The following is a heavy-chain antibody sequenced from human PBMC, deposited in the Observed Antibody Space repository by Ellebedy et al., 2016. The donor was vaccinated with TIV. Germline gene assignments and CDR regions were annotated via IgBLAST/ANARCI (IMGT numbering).Heavy chain of an antibody. CDR3: ARHRVAASYFDY. CDR1: GGSISSSSYY. V-gene: IGHV4-39*01. CDR2: IYYSGST. J-gene: IGHJ4*02. Sequence: SETLSLXCTVSGGSISSSSYYWGWIRQPPGKGLEWIGSIYYSGSTYYNPSLKSRVTISVDTSKNQFSLKLSSVTAADTAVYYCARHRVAASYFDYWGQGTLVTVSS. D-gene: IGHD2-15*01.